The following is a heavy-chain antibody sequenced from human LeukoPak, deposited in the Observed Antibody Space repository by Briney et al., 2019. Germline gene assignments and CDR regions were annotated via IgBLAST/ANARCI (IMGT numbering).Heavy chain of an antibody. Sequence: GGSLRLSCAASGFTVHSNYMSWVRQAPGKGLEWVSVIDRSGVTHYADSVKGRFTISRDNSKNTLYLQMNSLRAEDTAVYYCARVSYSGSYELLDYWGQGTLVTVSS. CDR2: IDRSGVT. D-gene: IGHD1-26*01. V-gene: IGHV3-53*01. CDR3: ARVSYSGSYELLDY. CDR1: GFTVHSNY. J-gene: IGHJ4*02.